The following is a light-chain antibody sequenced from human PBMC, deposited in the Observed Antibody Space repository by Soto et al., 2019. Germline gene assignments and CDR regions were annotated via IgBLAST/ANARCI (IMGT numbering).Light chain of an antibody. CDR3: GTWDSSLSSVV. CDR1: SSNIGNNP. J-gene: IGLJ2*01. CDR2: EGS. V-gene: IGLV1-51*01. Sequence: QSVLTQPPSVSAAPGQKVTISCSGSSSNIGNNPVSWYHQLPGTAPKLLICEGSRRPSGTPDRFSGSKSGTSVTLAITGLQTGDEADSYCGTWDSSLSSVVFGGGTKLTVL.